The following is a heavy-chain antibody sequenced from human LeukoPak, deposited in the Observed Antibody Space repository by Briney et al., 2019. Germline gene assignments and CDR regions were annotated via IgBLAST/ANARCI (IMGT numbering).Heavy chain of an antibody. Sequence: ASVKVSCKVSGYTLTELSMHWVRQAPGKGLEWMGGFDPEDGETIYAQKFQGRVTMTADESTKTAFLDMSSLRFEDTAVYYCARGHYVPSSGGNLLRVLYFQNWGQGTLVTVSS. D-gene: IGHD2-15*01. CDR2: FDPEDGET. J-gene: IGHJ1*01. V-gene: IGHV1-24*01. CDR3: ARGHYVPSSGGNLLRVLYFQN. CDR1: GYTLTELS.